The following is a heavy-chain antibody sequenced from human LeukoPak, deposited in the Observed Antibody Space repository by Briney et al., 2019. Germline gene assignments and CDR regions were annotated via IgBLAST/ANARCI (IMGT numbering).Heavy chain of an antibody. J-gene: IGHJ4*02. V-gene: IGHV4-38-2*01. Sequence: SETLSLTCAVSGYSISSGYYWGWIRQPPGKGLELIGSIYHSGSTYYNPSLKSRVTISVDTSKNQFSLKLSSVTAADTAVYYCARYPFDGYNYYFDYWGQGTLVTVSS. CDR2: IYHSGST. CDR3: ARYPFDGYNYYFDY. D-gene: IGHD5-24*01. CDR1: GYSISSGYY.